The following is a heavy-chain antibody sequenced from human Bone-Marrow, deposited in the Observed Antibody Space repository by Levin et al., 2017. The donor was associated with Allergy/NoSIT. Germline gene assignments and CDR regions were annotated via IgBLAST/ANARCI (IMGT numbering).Heavy chain of an antibody. Sequence: GGSLRLSCAASGFTFDDYAMHWVRQAPGKGLEWVSGISWNSGSIGYADSVKGRFTISRDNAKNSLYLQMNSLRAEDTALYYCAKDLYSSSWQIFDYWGQGTLVTVSS. CDR1: GFTFDDYA. V-gene: IGHV3-9*01. CDR3: AKDLYSSSWQIFDY. D-gene: IGHD6-13*01. CDR2: ISWNSGSI. J-gene: IGHJ4*02.